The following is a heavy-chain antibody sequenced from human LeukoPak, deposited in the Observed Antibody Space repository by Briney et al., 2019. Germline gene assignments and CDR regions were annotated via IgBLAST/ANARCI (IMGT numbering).Heavy chain of an antibody. D-gene: IGHD4-23*01. CDR3: ARDNYGGNSGYFDL. Sequence: GGSLRLSCAASGFTFSDYYMSWIRQAPGKGLEWVSYISSSGTTIYYADSVKGRFTISRDNAKNSLYLQMNSLRSDDTAVYYCARDNYGGNSGYFDLWGRGTLVTVSS. CDR2: ISSSGTTI. CDR1: GFTFSDYY. J-gene: IGHJ2*01. V-gene: IGHV3-11*01.